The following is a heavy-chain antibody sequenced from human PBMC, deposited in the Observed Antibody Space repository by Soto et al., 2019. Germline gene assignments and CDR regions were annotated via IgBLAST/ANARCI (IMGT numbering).Heavy chain of an antibody. Sequence: QVQLVQSGAEVKKPGASVKVSCRASGYTFATYGISWVRQAPGQGLEWMGWISGYNGNTNYAQKFQGRVTMTTDTSTSKAYMELRSLRYEDPAVYFCARGTSVDYWGQGTQVTVSS. CDR2: ISGYNGNT. V-gene: IGHV1-18*01. CDR3: ARGTSVDY. J-gene: IGHJ4*02. CDR1: GYTFATYG.